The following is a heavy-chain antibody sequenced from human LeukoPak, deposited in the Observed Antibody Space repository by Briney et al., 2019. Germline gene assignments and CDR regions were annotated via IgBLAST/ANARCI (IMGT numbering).Heavy chain of an antibody. Sequence: GGSLRLSCAVSGFTFSGSAIHWVRQASGRGLEWVGRIRSKTNDYATAYAASVRGRFTVSRDDSENTAYLQMNSLKTEDTAVYYCAKDRVGATLYFDYWGQGTLVTVSS. CDR2: IRSKTNDYAT. D-gene: IGHD1-26*01. J-gene: IGHJ4*02. V-gene: IGHV3-73*01. CDR1: GFTFSGSA. CDR3: AKDRVGATLYFDY.